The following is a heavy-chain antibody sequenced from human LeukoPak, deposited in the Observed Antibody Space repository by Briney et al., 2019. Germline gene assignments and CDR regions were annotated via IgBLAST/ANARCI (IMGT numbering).Heavy chain of an antibody. J-gene: IGHJ4*02. CDR2: LYIDGST. V-gene: IGHV3-66*01. CDR1: GFTFNSYS. CDR3: ASLNYDSTGYHGPVDY. Sequence: GGSLRLSCAASGFTFNSYSMSWVRQAPGKGLEWVSTLYIDGSTYYADAVRGRFTTSRDNFKNTLYLQMNRLRDEDTAVYYCASLNYDSTGYHGPVDYWGQGTLVTVSS. D-gene: IGHD3-22*01.